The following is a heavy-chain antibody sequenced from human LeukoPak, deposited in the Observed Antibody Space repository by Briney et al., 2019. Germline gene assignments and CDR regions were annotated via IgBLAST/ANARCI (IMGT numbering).Heavy chain of an antibody. D-gene: IGHD1-20*01. V-gene: IGHV4-34*01. Sequence: PSETLSLTCTVYGGSLSGYYWSWIRQPPGRGLEWTGEINHSGSTSYNPSLKSRVTISVDTSKNQFSLEMNSVTAADTAIYYCATSRITGRPSGWFDPWSQGSLVTVSS. CDR3: ATSRITGRPSGWFDP. CDR2: INHSGST. J-gene: IGHJ5*02. CDR1: GGSLSGYY.